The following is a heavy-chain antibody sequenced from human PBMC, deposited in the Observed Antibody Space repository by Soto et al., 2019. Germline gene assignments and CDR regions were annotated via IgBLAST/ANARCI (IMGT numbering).Heavy chain of an antibody. CDR2: ISAAGGVT. CDR1: GFTFSSYV. CDR3: AKGSTAAIGRNWFGP. Sequence: EVQLLESGGGLVQPGGSLRLSCAASGFTFSSYVMSWVRQAPGKGLEWVSVISAAGGVTYYTDSLKGRFTISRDNSKNTLYLQMDGLRAEDTAVYFCAKGSTAAIGRNWFGPWGQGTLVTVSS. D-gene: IGHD2-2*01. J-gene: IGHJ5*02. V-gene: IGHV3-23*01.